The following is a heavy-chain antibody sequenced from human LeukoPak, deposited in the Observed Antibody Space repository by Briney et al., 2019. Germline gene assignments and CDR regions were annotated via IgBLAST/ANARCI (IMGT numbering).Heavy chain of an antibody. J-gene: IGHJ6*03. CDR2: VYYSGST. Sequence: SETLSLTCTVSGGSISTYYWSWIRQPPGKGLEWIGYVYYSGSTNYDPSLQSRVTISVDTSKNQFSLNLTSVTAADTAVYYCARTMKGDFWSGYSYYHYYYMDVWGKGTTVTVSS. V-gene: IGHV4-59*08. D-gene: IGHD3-3*01. CDR1: GGSISTYY. CDR3: ARTMKGDFWSGYSYYHYYYMDV.